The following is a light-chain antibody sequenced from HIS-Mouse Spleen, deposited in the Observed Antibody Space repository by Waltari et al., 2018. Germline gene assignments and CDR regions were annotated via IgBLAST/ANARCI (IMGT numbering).Light chain of an antibody. CDR1: SSNIGSNY. CDR3: AAWDDSLSGHVV. CDR2: RNN. Sequence: QYVLTQPPSASGTPGQRVTISCSGSSSNIGSNYVYWYQQLPGTAPNLLIYRNNQRPSGVPDRFSGSKSGTSASLAISGLRSEDEADYYCAAWDDSLSGHVVFGGGTKLTVL. J-gene: IGLJ2*01. V-gene: IGLV1-47*01.